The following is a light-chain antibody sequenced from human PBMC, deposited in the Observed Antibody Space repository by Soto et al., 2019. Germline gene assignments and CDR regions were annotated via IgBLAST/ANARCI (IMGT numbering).Light chain of an antibody. J-gene: IGKJ5*01. V-gene: IGKV2-28*01. CDR1: HILLHSNGYNY. Sequence: DIVITQSPLSLPFTPGEPASISCRSSHILLHSNGYNYLDWYLQKPGQSPQLLIYLGSNRASGVPDRFSGSGSGTDFTLKISRVEAEYVGVYYCMQSLQTPITFGQGTRLEIK. CDR3: MQSLQTPIT. CDR2: LGS.